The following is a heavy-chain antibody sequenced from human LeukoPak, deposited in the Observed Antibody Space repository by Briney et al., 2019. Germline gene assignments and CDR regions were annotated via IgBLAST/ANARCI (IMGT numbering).Heavy chain of an antibody. CDR2: IYYTGST. J-gene: IGHJ4*02. D-gene: IGHD2-8*01. CDR3: AREATNMGDY. CDR1: GGSISSYY. V-gene: IGHV4-59*12. Sequence: SETLSLTCTVSGGSISSYYWSWIRQPPGKGLEWIGYIYYTGSTYYNPSLKSRVTISVDTSKNQFSLKLSSVTAADTAVCYCAREATNMGDYWSQGTLVTVSS.